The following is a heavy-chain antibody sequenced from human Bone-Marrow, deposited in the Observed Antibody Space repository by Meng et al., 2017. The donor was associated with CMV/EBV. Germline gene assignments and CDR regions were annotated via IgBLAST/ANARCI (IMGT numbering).Heavy chain of an antibody. CDR3: ARRTIYRAYFQH. CDR1: GFTFSSYW. V-gene: IGHV3-7*01. D-gene: IGHD5-12*01. Sequence: AGSLRLSCAASGFTFSSYWMSWVRQAPGKGLEWVANIKQDGREKYYVDSVKGRFTISRDNAKNSLYLQMNSLRAEDTAVYCCARRTIYRAYFQHWGQGTLVTVSS. J-gene: IGHJ1*01. CDR2: IKQDGREK.